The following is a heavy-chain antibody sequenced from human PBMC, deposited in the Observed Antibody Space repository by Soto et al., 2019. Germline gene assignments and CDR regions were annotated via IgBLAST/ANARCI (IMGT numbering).Heavy chain of an antibody. CDR2: ISSNEGST. Sequence: EVQLVESGGGLVQPGGSLRLSCAASGFTFSSYAMHWVRQAPGKGLEYVSAISSNEGSTYYANSVKGRFTISRDNSKNTLYLQMGSLRTEDMAVYYCARGGLYIAVADRTFDYWGQGTLVTVSS. D-gene: IGHD6-19*01. V-gene: IGHV3-64*01. J-gene: IGHJ4*02. CDR1: GFTFSSYA. CDR3: ARGGLYIAVADRTFDY.